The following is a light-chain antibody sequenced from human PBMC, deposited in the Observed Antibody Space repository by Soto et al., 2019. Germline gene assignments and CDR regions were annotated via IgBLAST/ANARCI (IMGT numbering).Light chain of an antibody. V-gene: IGLV2-14*01. CDR1: SSDVGGYNY. CDR3: SSHTSSSTPYV. J-gene: IGLJ1*01. CDR2: DVS. Sequence: QSALTQPASVSGSPGQSITISCTGTSSDVGGYNYVSWYQQHPGKAPKLMIYDVSNRPSGVSNRFSGSKSGNTASLTISGLQAEDEADYYCSSHTSSSTPYVFGPGTKVTVL.